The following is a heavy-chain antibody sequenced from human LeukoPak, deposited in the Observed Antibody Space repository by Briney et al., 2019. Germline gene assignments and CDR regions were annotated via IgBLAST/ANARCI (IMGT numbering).Heavy chain of an antibody. Sequence: GGSLRLSCAASGFTFSNAWMSWVRQAPGKGLEWVGRIKSKTDGGTTDYAAPAKGRFTISRDDSKNTLYLQMNSLKTEDTAVYYCTEIVVVTNDAFDIWGQGTMVTVSS. CDR1: GFTFSNAW. V-gene: IGHV3-15*01. CDR3: TEIVVVTNDAFDI. CDR2: IKSKTDGGTT. D-gene: IGHD3-22*01. J-gene: IGHJ3*02.